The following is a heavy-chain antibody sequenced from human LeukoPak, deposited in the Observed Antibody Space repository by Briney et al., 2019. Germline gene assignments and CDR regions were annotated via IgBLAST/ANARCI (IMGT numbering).Heavy chain of an antibody. J-gene: IGHJ4*02. CDR3: ARDPFLGLALFDH. V-gene: IGHV1-46*04. Sequence: GASVKVSCKASGYTFTSYYMHWVRQAPGQGLEWLGIINPLSGKTTYTQKLQDRVTVTRDTSTSSVYMDLSSLRSEDTAAYYCARDPFLGLALFDHWGQGTLVTVSS. CDR2: INPLSGKT. D-gene: IGHD3-3*02. CDR1: GYTFTSYY.